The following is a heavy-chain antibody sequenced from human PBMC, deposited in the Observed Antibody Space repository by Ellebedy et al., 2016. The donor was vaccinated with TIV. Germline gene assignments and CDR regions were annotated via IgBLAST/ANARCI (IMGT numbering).Heavy chain of an antibody. D-gene: IGHD2-8*01. Sequence: GESLKISXAASGFTFSSYWMSWVHQAPGKGLEWVSAISGSGGSTYYADSVKGRFTISRDNAKNSLYLQMNSLRAEDTAVYYCARMYGTVGMDVWGQGTTVTVSS. J-gene: IGHJ6*02. CDR2: ISGSGGST. V-gene: IGHV3-23*01. CDR1: GFTFSSYW. CDR3: ARMYGTVGMDV.